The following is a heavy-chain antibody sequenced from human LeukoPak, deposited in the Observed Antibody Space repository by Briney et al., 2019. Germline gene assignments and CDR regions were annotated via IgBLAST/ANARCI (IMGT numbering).Heavy chain of an antibody. CDR3: AKDRLSGSESYGILDY. CDR1: GFTFSSFA. D-gene: IGHD3-10*01. V-gene: IGHV3-23*01. Sequence: PGTSLRLSCAASGFTFSSFAMSWVRQAPGKGLEWVSAISGSGGRTFYAGSVKGRFTISRDNSKNTLYLQINSLRAEDTAVYYCAKDRLSGSESYGILDYWGLGTLVTVSS. J-gene: IGHJ4*02. CDR2: ISGSGGRT.